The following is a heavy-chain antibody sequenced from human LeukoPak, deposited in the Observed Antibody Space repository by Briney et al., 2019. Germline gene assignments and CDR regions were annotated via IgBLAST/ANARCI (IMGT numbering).Heavy chain of an antibody. CDR2: IDPSDSYT. V-gene: IGHV5-10-1*01. CDR3: ARPSGYSSGWDAFDI. D-gene: IGHD6-19*01. J-gene: IGHJ3*02. CDR1: GYSFTSYW. Sequence: GESLKISCKGSGYSFTSYWISWVRQLPGKGLEWMGRIDPSDSYTNYSPSFQGHVTISADKSINTAYLQWSSLNVSDTSMYYCARPSGYSSGWDAFDIWGQGTMVTVSS.